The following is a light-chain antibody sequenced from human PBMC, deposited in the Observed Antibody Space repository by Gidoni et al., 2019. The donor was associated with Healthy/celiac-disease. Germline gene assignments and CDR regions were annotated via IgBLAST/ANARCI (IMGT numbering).Light chain of an antibody. CDR1: QGVSSY. CDR3: QQRSNWPPVYT. J-gene: IGKJ2*01. V-gene: IGKV3-11*01. Sequence: ESVFTQSPATLSLSPGERATLSCRASQGVSSYLAWYQQKPGQAPRLLIYDASNRATGIPARFSGSGSGTDFTLTISSLEPEDFAVYYCQQRSNWPPVYTFGQXTKLEIK. CDR2: DAS.